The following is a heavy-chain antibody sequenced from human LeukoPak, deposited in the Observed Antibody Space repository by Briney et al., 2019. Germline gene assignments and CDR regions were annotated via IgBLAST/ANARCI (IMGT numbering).Heavy chain of an antibody. V-gene: IGHV4-39*02. CDR3: ARDNWGLFDY. D-gene: IGHD7-27*01. CDR2: VYFNGDT. CDR1: GASIDKNSYN. J-gene: IGHJ4*02. Sequence: PSETLSLTCIVSGASIDKNSYNWAWIRQAPGKGPEWIVSVYFNGDTKYTPSLKSRVNIFVDTSRNQFSLRLTSVTAADTAVYYCARDNWGLFDYWGQGTLVTVSS.